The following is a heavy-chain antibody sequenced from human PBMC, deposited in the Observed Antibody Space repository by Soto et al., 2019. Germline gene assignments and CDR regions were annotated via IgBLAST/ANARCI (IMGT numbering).Heavy chain of an antibody. D-gene: IGHD1-1*01. Sequence: GGSVKGSCKGSGGTLSSYTISWGRQAPGQGLEWMGRIIPILGIANYAQKFQGRVTITADKSTSTAYMELSSLRSEDTAVYYCARDEGGIPGTVWGQGTMVTVSS. CDR2: IIPILGIA. CDR1: GGTLSSYT. CDR3: ARDEGGIPGTV. V-gene: IGHV1-69*04. J-gene: IGHJ3*01.